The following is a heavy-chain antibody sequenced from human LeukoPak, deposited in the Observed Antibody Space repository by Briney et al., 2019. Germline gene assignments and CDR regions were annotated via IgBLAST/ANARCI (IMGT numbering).Heavy chain of an antibody. CDR1: GFTFSSYG. J-gene: IGHJ6*02. D-gene: IGHD3-10*01. Sequence: PGGSLRLSCAASGFTFSSYGMHWVRQAPGKGLEWVAVISYDGSNKYYADSVKGRFTISRDNSKNTLYLQMNSLRAEDTAVYYCAKDHGFGELLGYYYYGMDVWGQGTTVTVSS. CDR2: ISYDGSNK. V-gene: IGHV3-30*18. CDR3: AKDHGFGELLGYYYYGMDV.